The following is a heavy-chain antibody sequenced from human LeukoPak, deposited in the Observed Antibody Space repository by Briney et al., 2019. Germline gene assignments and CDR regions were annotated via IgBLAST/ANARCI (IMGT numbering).Heavy chain of an antibody. D-gene: IGHD1-14*01. Sequence: GGSLRLSCAASGFNVSSNYMSWVRQAPGKGLEWVSVIYSGGSTYYADSVKGRFTISRDNSKNTLYLQMNSLRAEDTAVYYCARDSHRESHFDYWGQGTLVTVSS. J-gene: IGHJ4*02. CDR3: ARDSHRESHFDY. CDR2: IYSGGST. CDR1: GFNVSSNY. V-gene: IGHV3-66*01.